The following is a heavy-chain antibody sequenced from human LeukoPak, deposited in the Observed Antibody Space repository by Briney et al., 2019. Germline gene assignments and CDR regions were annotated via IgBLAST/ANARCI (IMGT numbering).Heavy chain of an antibody. CDR3: ARESVLFWFAELAREDYYGMDV. CDR2: IKQDGSAK. Sequence: GGSLRLSCVDPGFSFSRNWMSWVRQAPGKGLEWVANIKQDGSAKYYVDSVKGRFTISRDNAKNSLFLQMNSLRVEDAAVYYCARESVLFWFAELAREDYYGMDVWGQGTTVTVSS. J-gene: IGHJ6*02. CDR1: GFSFSRNW. D-gene: IGHD3-10*01. V-gene: IGHV3-7*01.